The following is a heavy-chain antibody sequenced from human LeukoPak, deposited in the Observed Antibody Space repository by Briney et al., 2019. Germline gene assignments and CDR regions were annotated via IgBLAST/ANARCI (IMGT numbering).Heavy chain of an antibody. CDR3: AKDLEQWLVKVAAPGDY. V-gene: IGHV3-30*18. Sequence: GGSLRLSCAASGFTFSSYGMHWVRQAPGKGLEWVAVISYDGSNKYYADSVKGRSTISRDNSKNTLYLQMNSLRAEDTAVYYCAKDLEQWLVKVAAPGDYWGQGTLVTVSS. J-gene: IGHJ4*02. CDR1: GFTFSSYG. CDR2: ISYDGSNK. D-gene: IGHD6-19*01.